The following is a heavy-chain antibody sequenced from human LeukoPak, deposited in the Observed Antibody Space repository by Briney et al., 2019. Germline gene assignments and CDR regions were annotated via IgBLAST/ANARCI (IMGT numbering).Heavy chain of an antibody. D-gene: IGHD3-9*01. CDR1: GFTFSSYW. CDR2: IKQDGSEK. Sequence: GGSLRLSCAASGFTFSSYWMSWVRQAPGKGLEWVANIKQDGSEKYYVDSVKGRFTISRDNAKNSLYLQMNSLRAEDTAVYYCARDNGRGYDILTGLPHFDYWGQGTLVTVSS. V-gene: IGHV3-7*01. CDR3: ARDNGRGYDILTGLPHFDY. J-gene: IGHJ4*02.